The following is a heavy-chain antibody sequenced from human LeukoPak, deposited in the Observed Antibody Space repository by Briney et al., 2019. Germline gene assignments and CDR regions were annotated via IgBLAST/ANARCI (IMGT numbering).Heavy chain of an antibody. D-gene: IGHD1-14*01. CDR1: GGTFSTYV. CDR2: IIPIFGTA. V-gene: IGHV1-69*13. Sequence: SVKVSCEASGGTFSTYVISWVRQAPGQGLEWMGGIIPIFGTANYAQKFQVRVTITADESTSTAYMELSSLRSEDTAVYYCAMTPRTYYYYMDVWGKGTTVTVSS. CDR3: AMTPRTYYYYMDV. J-gene: IGHJ6*03.